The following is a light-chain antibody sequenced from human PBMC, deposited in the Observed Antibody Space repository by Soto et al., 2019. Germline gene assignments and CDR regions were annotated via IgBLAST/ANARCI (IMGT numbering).Light chain of an antibody. V-gene: IGKV1-27*01. CDR2: AAS. J-gene: IGKJ3*01. CDR1: QGISNY. Sequence: DIQMTQSPASLAASVGDRVTISCRASQGISNYLAWYQQKPGEDPKPLIYAASTLQSGDLSRFTGGGSGTDFTLTISHLQPGDVATYHCQKYDWPPFTFGPGTKVDIK. CDR3: QKYDWPPFT.